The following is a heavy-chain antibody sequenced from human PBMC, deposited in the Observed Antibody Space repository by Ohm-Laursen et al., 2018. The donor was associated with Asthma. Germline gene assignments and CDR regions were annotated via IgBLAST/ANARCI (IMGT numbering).Heavy chain of an antibody. V-gene: IGHV3-30-3*01. D-gene: IGHD5-18*01. J-gene: IGHJ4*02. CDR3: ARRSYSLIDY. CDR1: GFTFSSYA. CDR2: ISYDGSNK. Sequence: SLRLSCTASGFTFSSYAMHWVRQAPGKGLEWVAVISYDGSNKYYADSVKGRFTISRDNSKNTLYLQMNSLRAEDTAVYYCARRSYSLIDYWGQGTLVTVSS.